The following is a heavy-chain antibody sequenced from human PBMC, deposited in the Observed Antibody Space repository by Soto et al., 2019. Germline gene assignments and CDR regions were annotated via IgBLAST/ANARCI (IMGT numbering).Heavy chain of an antibody. Sequence: GGSLRLSCLASGFTFSTYCMHWVRQAPGKGLEYVSAISSNGGSTYYADSVKGRFTISRDNSKNTLYLQMSSLRAEDTAVYYCVKHRDGYSYFDYWGQGTLVTVSS. J-gene: IGHJ4*02. V-gene: IGHV3-64D*08. CDR2: ISSNGGST. CDR1: GFTFSTYC. D-gene: IGHD4-4*01. CDR3: VKHRDGYSYFDY.